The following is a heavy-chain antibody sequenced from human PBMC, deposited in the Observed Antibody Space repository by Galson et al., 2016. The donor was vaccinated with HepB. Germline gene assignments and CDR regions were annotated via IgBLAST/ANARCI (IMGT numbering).Heavy chain of an antibody. CDR3: TTAAGYCSSASCYSPNYFDY. J-gene: IGHJ4*02. V-gene: IGHV3-15*07. CDR1: GFTFSDAW. CDR2: IKTKTDGETT. Sequence: SLRLSCAVSGFTFSDAWMNWVRQAPGKGLEWVGRIKTKTDGETTNYAAPVQGRFTISRDDSKNTLYLQMNGLKTEDTAVYYCTTAAGYCSSASCYSPNYFDYWGQGTLVTVSS. D-gene: IGHD2-2*01.